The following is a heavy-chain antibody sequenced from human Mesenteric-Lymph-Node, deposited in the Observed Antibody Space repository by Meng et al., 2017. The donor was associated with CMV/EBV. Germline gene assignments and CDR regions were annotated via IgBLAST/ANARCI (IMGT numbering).Heavy chain of an antibody. D-gene: IGHD3-3*01. Sequence: GESLKISCAASGFTFDDYAMHWVRQAPGKGLEWVGFIRSKAYGGTTEYAASVKGRFTISRDDSKSIAYLQMNSLKTEDTAVYYCTRCGLYYDFWSGPYYYYGMDVWGQGTTVTVSS. CDR3: TRCGLYYDFWSGPYYYYGMDV. V-gene: IGHV3-49*04. CDR1: GFTFDDYA. CDR2: IRSKAYGGTT. J-gene: IGHJ6*02.